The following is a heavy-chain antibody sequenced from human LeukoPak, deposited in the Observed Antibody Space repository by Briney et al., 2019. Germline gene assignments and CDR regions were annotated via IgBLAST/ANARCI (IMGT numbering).Heavy chain of an antibody. CDR2: FYPGDSDT. J-gene: IGHJ5*02. V-gene: IGHV5-51*01. CDR3: ARGYCSSTSCYTPWFDP. Sequence: GESLKISCKGSGYSFTSYWIGWVRQMPGKGLEWMGIFYPGDSDTRYSPSFQGQVTISADKSVSTAYLQWSSLKASDTAMYYCARGYCSSTSCYTPWFDPWGQGTLVTVSS. D-gene: IGHD2-2*02. CDR1: GYSFTSYW.